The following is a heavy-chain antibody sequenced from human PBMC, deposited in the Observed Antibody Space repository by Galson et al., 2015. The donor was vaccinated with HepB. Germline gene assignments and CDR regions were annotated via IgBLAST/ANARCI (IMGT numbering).Heavy chain of an antibody. Sequence: SMRLACAASGFNVSNYRLHWVRQAPGKGPVWVSRIINDVTTTTYADSVKGRFTTSRDTVNNTLYLHMDSLSAEDTAVYYCVRDGGVAGHDWSVDLWGRGTLVTVSS. CDR1: GFNVSNYR. D-gene: IGHD6-19*01. V-gene: IGHV3-74*01. CDR3: VRDGGVAGHDWSVDL. J-gene: IGHJ2*01. CDR2: IINDVTTT.